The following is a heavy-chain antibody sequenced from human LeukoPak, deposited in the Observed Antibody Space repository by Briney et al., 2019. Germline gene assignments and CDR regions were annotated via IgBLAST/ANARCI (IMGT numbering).Heavy chain of an antibody. CDR3: ARQEGSSLNWFDP. D-gene: IGHD6-13*01. Sequence: SETLSLTCTVSGGSISSGGYYWSWIRQPAGKGLEWVGRIYTSGGTNYNPSLKSRVTISVDTSKNQFSLKLSSVTAADTAVYYCARQEGSSLNWFDPWGQGTLVTVSS. CDR2: IYTSGGT. CDR1: GGSISSGGYY. V-gene: IGHV4-61*02. J-gene: IGHJ5*02.